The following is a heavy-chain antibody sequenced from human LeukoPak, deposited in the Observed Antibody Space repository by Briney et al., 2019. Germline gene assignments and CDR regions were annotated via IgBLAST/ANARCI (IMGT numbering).Heavy chain of an antibody. Sequence: GGSLRLSCAASGFAFSSYSMNWVRQAPGKGLEWVSSISSSSSYIYYADSVKGRFTISRDNAKNSLYLQMNSLRAEDTAVYYCARTRDGYNTNWFDPWGQGTLVTVSS. J-gene: IGHJ5*02. CDR1: GFAFSSYS. V-gene: IGHV3-21*01. D-gene: IGHD5-24*01. CDR3: ARTRDGYNTNWFDP. CDR2: ISSSSSYI.